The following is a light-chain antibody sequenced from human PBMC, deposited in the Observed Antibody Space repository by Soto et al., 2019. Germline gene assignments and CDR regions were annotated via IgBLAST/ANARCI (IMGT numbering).Light chain of an antibody. J-gene: IGKJ3*01. Sequence: AIRMTRSHSSFSASTEDRVTFICRPSKVISGYLAWYQQKPGRAPKLLIYAASTLQSGVPSRFSGSGSGTDFTLTINCLQSEDFATYHCQQYDSYPLTFGPGTKVDI. CDR2: AAS. CDR1: KVISGY. V-gene: IGKV1-8*01. CDR3: QQYDSYPLT.